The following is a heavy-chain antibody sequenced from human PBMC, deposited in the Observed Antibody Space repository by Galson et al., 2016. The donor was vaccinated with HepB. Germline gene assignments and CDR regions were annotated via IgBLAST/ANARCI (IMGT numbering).Heavy chain of an antibody. CDR1: GFTFSTYW. D-gene: IGHD2-21*02. CDR2: VNSDGSRT. Sequence: SLRLSCAASGFTFSTYWMHWVRQVPGMGLVWVSRVNSDGSRTTYVDSVKGRFTISRDNAKNTLYLQMNSLRVEDTAVYYCARGPGSSVVGDFSHGLDVWGQGATVTVSS. V-gene: IGHV3-74*01. J-gene: IGHJ6*02. CDR3: ARGPGSSVVGDFSHGLDV.